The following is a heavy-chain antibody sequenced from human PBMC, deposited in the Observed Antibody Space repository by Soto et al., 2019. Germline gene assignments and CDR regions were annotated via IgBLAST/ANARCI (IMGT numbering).Heavy chain of an antibody. CDR1: GFTFSSYA. V-gene: IGHV3-23*01. CDR2: ISGSGGST. D-gene: IGHD3-3*01. J-gene: IGHJ6*02. Sequence: EVQLLESGGGLVQPGGSLRLSCAASGFTFSSYAMSWVRQAPGKGLEWVSAISGSGGSTYYADSVKGRFTISRDNSKKTLYLQMNSLRAEDTAVYYCAKGITIFGVVIDYYYYGMDVWGQGTTVTVSS. CDR3: AKGITIFGVVIDYYYYGMDV.